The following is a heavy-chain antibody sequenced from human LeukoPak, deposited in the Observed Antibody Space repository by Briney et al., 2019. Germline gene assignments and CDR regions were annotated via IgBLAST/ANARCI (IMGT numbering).Heavy chain of an antibody. J-gene: IGHJ5*02. V-gene: IGHV4-4*07. CDR2: VYTSGNT. CDR1: GGSLSGYS. CDR3: ARDNPAGP. D-gene: IGHD1-14*01. Sequence: SETLSLTCTVSGGSLSGYSWSWIRQSAAKGLEWIGRVYTSGNTNYNPSFKSRVTMSIDTSKKQFSLKLYSVTVADTAEYYCARDNPAGPRGQGTLVTVSS.